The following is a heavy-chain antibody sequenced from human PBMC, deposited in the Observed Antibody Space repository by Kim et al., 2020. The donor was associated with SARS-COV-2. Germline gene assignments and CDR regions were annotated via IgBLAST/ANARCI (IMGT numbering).Heavy chain of an antibody. CDR1: GFTFSSYA. CDR3: ARTDSGSYYSPFVY. Sequence: GGSLRLSCAASGFTFSSYAMHWVRQAPGKGLEWVAVISHDGSNKYYVDSVKGRFTISRDNSKNTLYLQMNSLRAEDTAVYYCARTDSGSYYSPFVYWGQGTLVTVSS. CDR2: ISHDGSNK. J-gene: IGHJ4*02. V-gene: IGHV3-30-3*01. D-gene: IGHD1-26*01.